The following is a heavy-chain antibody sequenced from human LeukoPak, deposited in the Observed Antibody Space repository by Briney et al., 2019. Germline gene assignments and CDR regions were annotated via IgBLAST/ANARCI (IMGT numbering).Heavy chain of an antibody. CDR3: ARGVVRGVNAHDY. CDR2: IYYSGST. CDR1: GGSISSGGYY. D-gene: IGHD3-10*01. Sequence: PSETLSLTCTVSGGSISSGGYYWSWIRQRPGKGLEWIGYIYYSGSTYYNPSLKSRVTISVDTSKNQFSLKLSSVTAADTAVYYCARGVVRGVNAHDYWGQGTLVTVSS. V-gene: IGHV4-31*03. J-gene: IGHJ4*02.